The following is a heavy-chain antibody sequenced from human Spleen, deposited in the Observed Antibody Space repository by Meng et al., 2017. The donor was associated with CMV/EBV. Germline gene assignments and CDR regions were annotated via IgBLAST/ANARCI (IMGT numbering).Heavy chain of an antibody. D-gene: IGHD3-22*01. CDR2: IKQDGSEK. Sequence: SYWMSWVRQAPGKGLEWVANIKQDGSEKYYVDSVKGRFTISRDNAKNSLYLQMNSLRAEDTAVYYCARVHRTYYYDSSGYSYWFDPWGQGTLVTVSS. CDR1: SYW. V-gene: IGHV3-7*01. CDR3: ARVHRTYYYDSSGYSYWFDP. J-gene: IGHJ5*02.